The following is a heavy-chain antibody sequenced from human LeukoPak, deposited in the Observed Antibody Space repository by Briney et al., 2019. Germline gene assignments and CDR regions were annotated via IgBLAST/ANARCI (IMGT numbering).Heavy chain of an antibody. Sequence: PSETLSLTCTVSGGSISSYYWSWIRQPPGKGLEWIGYIYYSGSTNYNPSLKSRVTISVDTSKNQFSLKLSSVTAAGTAVYYCARDRIAALDYWGQGTLVTVSS. V-gene: IGHV4-59*01. CDR2: IYYSGST. CDR3: ARDRIAALDY. J-gene: IGHJ4*02. D-gene: IGHD6-6*01. CDR1: GGSISSYY.